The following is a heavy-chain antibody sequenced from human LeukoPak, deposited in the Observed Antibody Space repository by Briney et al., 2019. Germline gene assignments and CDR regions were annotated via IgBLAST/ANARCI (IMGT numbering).Heavy chain of an antibody. D-gene: IGHD3-10*01. CDR1: GGSISSYY. J-gene: IGHJ4*02. V-gene: IGHV4-59*01. Sequence: SEALSLTCTVSGGSISSYYWSWIRQPPGKGLEWLGYIYYSGSTNYNPSLKSRVTISVDTSKNQFSLKLSSVTAADTAVYYCARETPPLYGSGVDYWGQGTLVTVSS. CDR2: IYYSGST. CDR3: ARETPPLYGSGVDY.